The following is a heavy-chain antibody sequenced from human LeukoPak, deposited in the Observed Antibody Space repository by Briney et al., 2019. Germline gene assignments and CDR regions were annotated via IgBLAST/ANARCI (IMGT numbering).Heavy chain of an antibody. D-gene: IGHD4-17*01. V-gene: IGHV3-23*01. CDR3: AKGREGGDYVRGPSDY. J-gene: IGHJ4*02. CDR2: ISGSGERT. Sequence: PGGSLRLSCAASGFTFSSYAMSWVRQAPGKGLEWVSVISGSGERTYDADSVKGRFTISRDNSKSTLYLQMNSLRAEDTAFYFCAKGREGGDYVRGPSDYWGQGTLVTVSS. CDR1: GFTFSSYA.